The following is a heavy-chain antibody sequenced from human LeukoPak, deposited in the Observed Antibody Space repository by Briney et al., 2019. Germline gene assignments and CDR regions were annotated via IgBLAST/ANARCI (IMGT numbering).Heavy chain of an antibody. Sequence: GESLKISCKGSGYSFTSYWIGWVRQMPGKGLVWMGIIYPGDSDTRYSPSFQGQVTISADKSISTAYLQWSSLKASDTAMYYCARHYYGSGSRHDAFDIWGQGTMVTVSS. D-gene: IGHD3-10*01. CDR3: ARHYYGSGSRHDAFDI. V-gene: IGHV5-51*01. CDR1: GYSFTSYW. CDR2: IYPGDSDT. J-gene: IGHJ3*02.